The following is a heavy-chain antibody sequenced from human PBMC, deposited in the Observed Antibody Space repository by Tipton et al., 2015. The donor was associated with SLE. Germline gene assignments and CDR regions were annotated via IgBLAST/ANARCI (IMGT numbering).Heavy chain of an antibody. Sequence: SLRLSCAASGFTFHNYWMHWVRQAPGKGLVWVSRLSTDGSVTTYADPVKGRLTISRDNAKNTLYLQMRSLRVEDTGIYYCARSPTISVAGTTDPFGMDVWGPGTRVTVSS. V-gene: IGHV3-74*01. J-gene: IGHJ6*02. CDR2: LSTDGSVT. CDR3: ARSPTISVAGTTDPFGMDV. D-gene: IGHD6-19*01. CDR1: GFTFHNYW.